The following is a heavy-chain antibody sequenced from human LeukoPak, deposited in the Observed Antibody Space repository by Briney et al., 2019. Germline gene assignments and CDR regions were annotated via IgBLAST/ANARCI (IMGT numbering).Heavy chain of an antibody. V-gene: IGHV1-46*01. CDR3: ATGTDSSSLHDY. CDR1: GYTFTGYW. Sequence: GASVKVSCKAFGYTFTGYWMHWVRQAPGQGPEWMGVISPSGGSTIYAQKFQGRVTMTEDTSTDTAYMELSSLRSEDTAVYYCATGTDSSSLHDYWGQGTLVTVSS. J-gene: IGHJ4*02. D-gene: IGHD6-13*01. CDR2: ISPSGGST.